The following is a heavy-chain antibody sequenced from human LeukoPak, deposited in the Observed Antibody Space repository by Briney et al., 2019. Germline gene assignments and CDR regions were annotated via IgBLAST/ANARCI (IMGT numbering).Heavy chain of an antibody. CDR2: INSDGSST. V-gene: IGHV3-74*01. Sequence: GGSLRLSCAASGFTFSTYWMHWVRHAPGKGLVWVSLINSDGSSTNYADSVKGRFTISRDNAKNTLYLQVNSLRDEDTAVYYCARDDPGDAFDILGQGTMVTVPS. CDR1: GFTFSTYW. CDR3: ARDDPGDAFDI. J-gene: IGHJ3*02.